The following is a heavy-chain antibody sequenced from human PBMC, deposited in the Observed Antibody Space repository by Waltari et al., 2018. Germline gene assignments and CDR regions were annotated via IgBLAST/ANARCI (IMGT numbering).Heavy chain of an antibody. D-gene: IGHD2-8*02. Sequence: QVQLVQSGAEVKKPGSSVKVSCKASGGTFSSYAISWVRQAPGQGLEWMGGIIPSFGTANYEQKFQGRVTITADESTSTAYMERSSLRSEDTAVYYCARGPLSSVVYAIDGMDVWGQGTTVTVSS. V-gene: IGHV1-69*13. CDR3: ARGPLSSVVYAIDGMDV. J-gene: IGHJ6*02. CDR1: GGTFSSYA. CDR2: IIPSFGTA.